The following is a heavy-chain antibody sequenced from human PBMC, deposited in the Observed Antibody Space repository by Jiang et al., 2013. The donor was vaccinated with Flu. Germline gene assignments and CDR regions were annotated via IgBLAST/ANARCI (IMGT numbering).Heavy chain of an antibody. CDR2: IIPIFGTA. D-gene: IGHD3-22*01. V-gene: IGHV1-69*01. CDR3: ARVAYYYDSSGYYGADAFDI. J-gene: IGHJ3*02. Sequence: GAEVKKPGSSVKVSCKASGGTFSSYAISWVRQAPGQGLEWMGGIIPIFGTANYAQKFQGRVTITADESTSTAYMELSSLRSEDTAVYYCARVAYYYDSSGYYGADAFDIWGQGTMVTVSS. CDR1: GGTFSSYA.